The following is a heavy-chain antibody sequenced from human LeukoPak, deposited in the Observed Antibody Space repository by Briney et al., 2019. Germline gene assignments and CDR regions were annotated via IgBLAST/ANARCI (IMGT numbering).Heavy chain of an antibody. J-gene: IGHJ5*01. Sequence: PGGSLRLSCAASGFTFHTYWMTWVRQAPGKGLEWVANIKQDGSEKNYVDSLKGRFTISRDNAKNSVYLQMNSLRVEDTAVYYCAREEWWFDSWGQGTRVSVSS. CDR1: GFTFHTYW. CDR2: IKQDGSEK. V-gene: IGHV3-7*01. CDR3: AREEWWFDS. D-gene: IGHD2-8*01.